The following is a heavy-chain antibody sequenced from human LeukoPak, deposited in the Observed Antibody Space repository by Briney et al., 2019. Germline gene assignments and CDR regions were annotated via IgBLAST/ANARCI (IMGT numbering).Heavy chain of an antibody. Sequence: GGSLRLSCEASGFTFDDYAMHWVRQAPGKGLEWVSGISWNSGSIGYADSVKGRFTISRDNAKNSLYLQMNSLRAEDTALYYCAKSYYYDSSGPPRHHDAFDIWGQGTMVTVSS. CDR2: ISWNSGSI. V-gene: IGHV3-9*01. CDR1: GFTFDDYA. J-gene: IGHJ3*02. CDR3: AKSYYYDSSGPPRHHDAFDI. D-gene: IGHD3-22*01.